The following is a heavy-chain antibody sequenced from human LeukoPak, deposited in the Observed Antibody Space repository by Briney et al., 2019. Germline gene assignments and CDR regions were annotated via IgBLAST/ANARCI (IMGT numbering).Heavy chain of an antibody. CDR1: GYTFTGYY. J-gene: IGHJ6*03. CDR2: INPNNGNT. Sequence: ASVKVSCKASGYTFTGYYMHWVRQAPGQGLEWMGWINPNNGNTNYAQKLQGRVTMTTDTFTSTAYMELRSLRAEDTAVYYCAKDRKVGPPPLYYMDVWGKGTTVTVSS. CDR3: AKDRKVGPPPLYYMDV. V-gene: IGHV1-18*04.